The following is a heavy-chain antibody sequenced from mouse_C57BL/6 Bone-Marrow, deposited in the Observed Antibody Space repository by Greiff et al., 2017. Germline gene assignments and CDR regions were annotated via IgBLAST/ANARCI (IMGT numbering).Heavy chain of an antibody. CDR3: ARRRLLRLRRNYAMDY. CDR2: IYPGDGDT. V-gene: IGHV1-82*01. Sequence: QVQLQQSGPELVKPGASVKISCKASGYAFSSSWMNWVKQRPGKGLEWIGRIYPGDGDTNYNGKFKGKATLTADKSSSTAYMQLSSLTSEDSAVYFCARRRLLRLRRNYAMDYWGQGTSVTVSS. CDR1: GYAFSSSW. J-gene: IGHJ4*01. D-gene: IGHD2-2*01.